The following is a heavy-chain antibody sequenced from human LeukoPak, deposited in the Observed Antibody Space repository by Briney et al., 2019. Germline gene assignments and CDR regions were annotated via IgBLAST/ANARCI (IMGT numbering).Heavy chain of an antibody. D-gene: IGHD3-10*01. CDR1: GYSFTSYW. V-gene: IGHV5-51*01. Sequence: GESLKISCKGSGYSFTSYWIGWVRQMPGKGLEWMGIIYPGDSDTRYSPSFQGQVTISADKSISTAYLQWSSRKASDTAMYYCARHYYGSGSNNWFDPWGQGTLVTVSS. CDR2: IYPGDSDT. CDR3: ARHYYGSGSNNWFDP. J-gene: IGHJ5*02.